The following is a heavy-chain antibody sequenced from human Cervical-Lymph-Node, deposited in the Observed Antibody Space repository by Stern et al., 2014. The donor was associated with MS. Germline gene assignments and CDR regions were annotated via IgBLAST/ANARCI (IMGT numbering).Heavy chain of an antibody. Sequence: VQLVESGGGLVQPGRSLRLSCAASGFTFDDCAMHWVRQAPGKGLEWVSGISWNSGNIAYADSVKGRFTISRDNAKSSLYLQMNSLRAEDTALYYCAKDNYSSSEGAFDYWGQGTLVTVSS. V-gene: IGHV3-9*01. CDR1: GFTFDDCA. J-gene: IGHJ4*02. CDR3: AKDNYSSSEGAFDY. D-gene: IGHD6-6*01. CDR2: ISWNSGNI.